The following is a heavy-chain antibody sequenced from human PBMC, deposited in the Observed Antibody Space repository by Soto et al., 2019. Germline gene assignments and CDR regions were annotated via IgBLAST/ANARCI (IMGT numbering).Heavy chain of an antibody. CDR2: ISSRGDKT. J-gene: IGHJ6*02. CDR3: AKESGYSYGFQPTAWDV. Sequence: PGESLRLSCAGSGLIFRRYAMNWVRQAPGKGLEWVSIISSRGDKTSYAESVKGRFTISRDDSKNTLFLHMNSLWAEDTAVYYCAKESGYSYGFQPTAWDVWGPGTTVTV. CDR1: GLIFRRYA. V-gene: IGHV3-23*01. D-gene: IGHD5-18*01.